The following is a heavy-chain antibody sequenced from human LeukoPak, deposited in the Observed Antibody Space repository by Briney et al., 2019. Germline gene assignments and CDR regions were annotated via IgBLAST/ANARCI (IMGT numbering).Heavy chain of an antibody. CDR1: GFTFSSYA. V-gene: IGHV4-30-4*08. D-gene: IGHD3-22*01. CDR3: ARDRGYYYDSSGYYYVFGFDY. J-gene: IGHJ4*02. CDR2: IYYSGST. Sequence: LRLSCAASGFTFSSYAMSWIRQPPGKGLEWIGYIYYSGSTYYNPSLKSRVTISVDTSKNQFSLKLSSVTAADTAVYYCARDRGYYYDSSGYYYVFGFDYWGQGTLVTVSS.